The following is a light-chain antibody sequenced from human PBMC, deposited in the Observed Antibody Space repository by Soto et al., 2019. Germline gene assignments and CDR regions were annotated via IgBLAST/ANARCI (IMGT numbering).Light chain of an antibody. CDR2: AAS. Sequence: DIQMTQSPSSLSASVGDRVTITCRASQSISSYLNWYQQKPGKAPKHLIYAASSLQSGVPSRFSGSGSGNDFTLTISSLQPEDFATYYCQQSYSTPPTFGQGTKVEIK. CDR1: QSISSY. V-gene: IGKV1-39*01. CDR3: QQSYSTPPT. J-gene: IGKJ1*01.